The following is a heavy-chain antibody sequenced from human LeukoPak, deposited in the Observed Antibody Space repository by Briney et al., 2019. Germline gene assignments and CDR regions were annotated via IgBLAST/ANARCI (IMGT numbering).Heavy chain of an antibody. CDR2: INHSGST. CDR1: GGSFSGYY. V-gene: IGHV4-34*01. Sequence: KPSETLSLTCAVYGGSFSGYYWSWIRQPPGKGLEWIGEINHSGSTNYNPSLKSRVTISVDTSKNQFSLKLSSVTAADTAVYYCASGHNYYDSSGYLDYWGQGTLVTVSS. CDR3: ASGHNYYDSSGYLDY. D-gene: IGHD3-22*01. J-gene: IGHJ4*02.